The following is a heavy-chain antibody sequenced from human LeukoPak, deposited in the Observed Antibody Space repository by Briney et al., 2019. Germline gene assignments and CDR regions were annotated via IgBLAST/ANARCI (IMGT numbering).Heavy chain of an antibody. CDR2: MNPKSGNT. CDR1: GYTFTNYD. Sequence: ASVTVSCTTSGYTFTNYDINWVRQATGQGLEWMGWMNPKSGNTSSAQRFQGRVTLTRDTSISTAYMELSSLRSEDTAVYYCARVWGSIDYWGQGTLVTVSS. D-gene: IGHD7-27*01. CDR3: ARVWGSIDY. J-gene: IGHJ4*02. V-gene: IGHV1-8*01.